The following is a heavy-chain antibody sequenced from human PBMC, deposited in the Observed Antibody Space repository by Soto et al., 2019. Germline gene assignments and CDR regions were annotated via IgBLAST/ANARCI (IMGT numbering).Heavy chain of an antibody. Sequence: GASVKVSCKASGGTFSSYAISWVRQAPGQGLEWMGGIIPIFGTANYAQKFQGRVTITADESTSTAYMELSSLRSEDTAVYYCARLVRSGYYGDPLNWFDPWGQGTLVTVSS. CDR1: GGTFSSYA. D-gene: IGHD3-22*01. CDR2: IIPIFGTA. CDR3: ARLVRSGYYGDPLNWFDP. J-gene: IGHJ5*02. V-gene: IGHV1-69*13.